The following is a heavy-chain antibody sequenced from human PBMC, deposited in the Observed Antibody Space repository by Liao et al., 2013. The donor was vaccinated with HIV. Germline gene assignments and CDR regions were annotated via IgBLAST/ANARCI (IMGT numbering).Heavy chain of an antibody. D-gene: IGHD5-18*01. Sequence: QLQLQESGPGLVKPSETLSLTCTVSGGSISSSSYYWGWIRQPPGKGLEWIGSIYYSGSTYYNPSLKSRVTISVDTSKNQFSLKLSSVTAADTAVYYCARGYSYGTYYYYYYYMDVWGKGTTVTVSS. V-gene: IGHV4-39*07. CDR1: GGSISSSSYY. CDR3: ARGYSYGTYYYYYYYMDV. CDR2: IYYSGST. J-gene: IGHJ6*03.